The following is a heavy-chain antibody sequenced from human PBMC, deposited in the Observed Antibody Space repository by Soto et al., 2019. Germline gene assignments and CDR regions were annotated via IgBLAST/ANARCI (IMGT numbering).Heavy chain of an antibody. CDR3: EKGLGDYYYMDV. Sequence: EVQLLESGGGLVQPGGSLRLSCAASGFTFSSYTMSWVRQAPGKGLEWVSAISDSGGSTYYADSVKGRFTISRDNSKHMLFLQVNSLRAEDTAVYYWEKGLGDYYYMDVWGKGTTVTVSS. CDR2: ISDSGGST. V-gene: IGHV3-23*01. J-gene: IGHJ6*03. CDR1: GFTFSSYT.